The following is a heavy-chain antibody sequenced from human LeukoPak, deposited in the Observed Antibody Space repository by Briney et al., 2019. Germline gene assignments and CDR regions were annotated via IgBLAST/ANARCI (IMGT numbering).Heavy chain of an antibody. D-gene: IGHD3-22*01. CDR2: ISAYNGNT. J-gene: IGHJ5*02. Sequence: ASVKVSCKASGYTFTSYGISWVRQAPGQGLEWMGWISAYNGNTKYAQKLQGRVTMTTDTSTSTACMERRSLRSDDTAVYYCARVSRYYYDSSGLNWFDPWGQGTLVTASS. CDR3: ARVSRYYYDSSGLNWFDP. V-gene: IGHV1-18*01. CDR1: GYTFTSYG.